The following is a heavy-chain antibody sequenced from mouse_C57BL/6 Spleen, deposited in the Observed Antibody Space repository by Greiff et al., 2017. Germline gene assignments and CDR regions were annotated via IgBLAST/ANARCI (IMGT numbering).Heavy chain of an antibody. Sequence: EVKLVQSGGGLVQPGESLKLSCESNEYDFPSHDMSWVRKTPEKRLELVAAINSDGGSTYYPDTMESRFIFSRDNPKKTLYLQRSRLRSDDTALYYGARRDGYYGYFDVWGTGTTVTVSS. CDR1: EYDFPSHD. CDR3: ARRDGYYGYFDV. D-gene: IGHD2-3*01. J-gene: IGHJ1*03. CDR2: INSDGGST. V-gene: IGHV5-2*01.